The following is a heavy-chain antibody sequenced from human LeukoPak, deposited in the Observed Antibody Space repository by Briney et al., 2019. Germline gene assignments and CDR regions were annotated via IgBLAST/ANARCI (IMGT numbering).Heavy chain of an antibody. J-gene: IGHJ5*02. D-gene: IGHD3-10*01. CDR3: ARGYYYGSGSSIILNWFDP. CDR2: ISGSGGTT. Sequence: GGSLRLSCAASGFSFSSYAMSWVRQAPGKRLEWVSVISGSGGTTYYPDSVKGRFTISRDNSKNTLDLQMNSLRADDTAVYYCARGYYYGSGSSIILNWFDPWGQGTLVTVSS. V-gene: IGHV3-23*01. CDR1: GFSFSSYA.